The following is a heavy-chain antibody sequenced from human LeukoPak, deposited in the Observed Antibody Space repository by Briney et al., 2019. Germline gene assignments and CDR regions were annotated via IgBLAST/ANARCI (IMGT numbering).Heavy chain of an antibody. V-gene: IGHV3-23*05. CDR3: VKGEVVTPTPRCHN. CDR2: IDNIGILT. J-gene: IGHJ4*02. D-gene: IGHD2-21*02. CDR1: RFTLKTYA. Sequence: GSLRLSCAASRFTLKTYAMTWVRPAPGKGLEWVSTIDNIGILTYYADPVKGRFTISRDTSRNMLYLELYSLRPADSAIYYCVKGEVVTPTPRCHNWGQGTLVTVSS.